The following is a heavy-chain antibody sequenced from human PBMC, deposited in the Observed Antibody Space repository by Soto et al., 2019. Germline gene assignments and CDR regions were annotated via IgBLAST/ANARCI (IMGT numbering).Heavy chain of an antibody. Sequence: QVQLVESGGGVVQPGRSLRLSCSASGFNVNSYGVHWVRQAPGKGLEWVAVIWYDGRNIFYADSVKGRFTVSRDNSKNTFYFKMNTLRVEDRAFYYWAGNPGHLPPYFSTPLDTGGQGTMFTVSS. V-gene: IGHV3-33*01. CDR3: AGNPGHLPPYFSTPLDT. D-gene: IGHD2-2*01. CDR1: GFNVNSYG. J-gene: IGHJ3*02. CDR2: IWYDGRNI.